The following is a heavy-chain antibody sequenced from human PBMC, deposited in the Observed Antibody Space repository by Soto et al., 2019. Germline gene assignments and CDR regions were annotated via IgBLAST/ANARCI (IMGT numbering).Heavy chain of an antibody. Sequence: QVQLVQSGAEVKNPGASVKVSCKASGYTFTSCGINWVRQAPGQGLEWMGGIRGYDGNPNYAQKFQGRVTMTTETSTSTAYMELRRLRSDDTAVYYCAREGNHIAVPVAVAGPTRWFDPWGQGTLVTVSS. CDR1: GYTFTSCG. D-gene: IGHD6-19*01. CDR2: IRGYDGNP. V-gene: IGHV1-18*01. CDR3: AREGNHIAVPVAVAGPTRWFDP. J-gene: IGHJ5*02.